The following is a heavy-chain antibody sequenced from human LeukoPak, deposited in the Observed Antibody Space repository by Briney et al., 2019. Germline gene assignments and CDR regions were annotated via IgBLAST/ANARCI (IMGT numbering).Heavy chain of an antibody. CDR1: GFTFTSHD. CDR3: ARDRGAGYCSGGSCYYSDRSDAFDI. V-gene: IGHV1-8*01. Sequence: ASVKVSCKASGFTFTSHDYNWVRQATGQGLEWMGWMNPNSGNTGYAQKFQGRVTMTRDTSISTAYMELSRLRSDDTAVYYCARDRGAGYCSGGSCYYSDRSDAFDIWGQGTMVTVSS. CDR2: MNPNSGNT. J-gene: IGHJ3*02. D-gene: IGHD2-15*01.